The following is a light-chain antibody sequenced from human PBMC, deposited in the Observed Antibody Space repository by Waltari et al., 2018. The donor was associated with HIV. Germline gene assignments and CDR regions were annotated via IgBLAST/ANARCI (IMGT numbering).Light chain of an antibody. CDR2: GAS. V-gene: IGKV3-15*01. Sequence: EILMTQSPATLSVSPGERVTLSCRAGQSVSTNLAGYQQKPGQAPRLLIYGASFTATDIPARFSASGSGTEFTLTINSLQSEDFAVYYCQHYSNWPPWTFGQGTRVEFK. CDR1: QSVSTN. CDR3: QHYSNWPPWT. J-gene: IGKJ1*01.